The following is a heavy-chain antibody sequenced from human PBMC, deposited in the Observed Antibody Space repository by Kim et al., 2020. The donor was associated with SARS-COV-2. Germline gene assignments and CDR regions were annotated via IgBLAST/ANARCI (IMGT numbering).Heavy chain of an antibody. Sequence: GGSLRLSCAASGFTFSNYAMHWVRQTPGKGLEWVAFISYDGSNKYYADSVKGRFTISRDISKNTLYLQMNSLRTDDTAVYYCARGEFGSGSYYNGGWFDPWGQGTLVTVSS. J-gene: IGHJ5*02. D-gene: IGHD3-10*01. CDR1: GFTFSNYA. CDR3: ARGEFGSGSYYNGGWFDP. V-gene: IGHV3-30*04. CDR2: ISYDGSNK.